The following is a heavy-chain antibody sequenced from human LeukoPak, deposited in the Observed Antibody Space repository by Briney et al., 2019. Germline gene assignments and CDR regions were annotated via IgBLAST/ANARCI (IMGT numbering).Heavy chain of an antibody. CDR1: GFTFSSYA. Sequence: GGSLRLSCAASGFTFSSYAMSWVRQPPGKGLEWVSAISGSGGSTYYADSVKGRFTISRDNSKNTLYLQMNSLRAEDTAVYYCAKDRYDYVWGSYRPERAWGQGTLVTVSS. CDR2: ISGSGGST. V-gene: IGHV3-23*01. CDR3: AKDRYDYVWGSYRPERA. J-gene: IGHJ4*02. D-gene: IGHD3-16*02.